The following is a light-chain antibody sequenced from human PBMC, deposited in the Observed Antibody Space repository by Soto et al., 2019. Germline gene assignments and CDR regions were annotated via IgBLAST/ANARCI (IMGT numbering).Light chain of an antibody. CDR3: QSHDTKLDSVV. CDR2: GNT. CDR1: SSNIGANYD. V-gene: IGLV1-40*01. Sequence: QPVLTQPTSVSGAPGQTVTISCTGSSSNIGANYDVNWYQQLPGTAPKVLIYGNTNRPSEVPDRFSASKSGTSASLAITGLQAEDEADYYCQSHDTKLDSVVFGGGTKLTVL. J-gene: IGLJ2*01.